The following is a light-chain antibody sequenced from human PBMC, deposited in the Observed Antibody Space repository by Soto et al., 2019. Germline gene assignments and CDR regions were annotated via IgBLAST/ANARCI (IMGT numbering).Light chain of an antibody. CDR2: AAS. CDR1: QGISNY. V-gene: IGKV1-17*03. J-gene: IGKJ4*01. CDR3: HQYYSYSRLP. Sequence: IQMTQAPSARSSFMGERVRMAGRVSQGISNYLAWFQQKPGKVPKRLIYAASSLQSGVPSRFSGSASGPDFPLTIRSLQFEAFATYYCHQYYSYSRLPLAGGTQVDI.